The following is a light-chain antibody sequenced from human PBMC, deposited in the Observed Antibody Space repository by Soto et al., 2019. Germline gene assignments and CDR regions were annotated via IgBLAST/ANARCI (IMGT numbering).Light chain of an antibody. J-gene: IGKJ1*01. Sequence: EIVLTQSPATLSLSPGERATLSCRASQSVSSYLAWYQQKPGQAPRLLIYDASTRATGIPARFSGSGSGTDFTLTISRLEPEDFAVYYCQQYGSPTGRTFGQGTKVDIK. CDR1: QSVSSY. CDR3: QQYGSPTGRT. V-gene: IGKV3-11*01. CDR2: DAS.